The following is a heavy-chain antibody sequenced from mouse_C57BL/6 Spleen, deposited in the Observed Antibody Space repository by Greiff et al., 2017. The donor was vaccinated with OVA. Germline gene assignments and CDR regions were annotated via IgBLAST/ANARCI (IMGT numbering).Heavy chain of an antibody. J-gene: IGHJ1*03. V-gene: IGHV1-64*01. CDR1: GYTFTSYW. CDR3: ARGITTVVAKGYFDV. D-gene: IGHD1-1*01. Sequence: VQLQQPGAELVKPGASVKLSCKASGYTFTSYWMHWVKQRPGQGLEWIGMIHPNSGSTNYNEKFKSKATLTVDKSSSTAYMQLSSLTSEDSAVYYCARGITTVVAKGYFDVWGTGTTVTVSS. CDR2: IHPNSGST.